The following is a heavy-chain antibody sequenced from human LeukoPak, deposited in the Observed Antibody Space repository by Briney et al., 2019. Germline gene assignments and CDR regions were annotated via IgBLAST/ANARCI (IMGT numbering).Heavy chain of an antibody. Sequence: GGSLRLSCAASGFTFDDYAMHWVRQAPGKGLEWVSGISWNSGSIGYADSVKGRFTISRDSAKNSLYLQMNSLRAEDTALYYCAKAAGYSSGPIDYWGQGTLVTVSS. CDR2: ISWNSGSI. CDR3: AKAAGYSSGPIDY. V-gene: IGHV3-9*01. D-gene: IGHD6-19*01. J-gene: IGHJ4*02. CDR1: GFTFDDYA.